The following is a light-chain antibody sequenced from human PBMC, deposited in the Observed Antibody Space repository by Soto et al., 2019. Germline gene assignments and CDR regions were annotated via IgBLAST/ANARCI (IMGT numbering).Light chain of an antibody. CDR3: SSYTTSNTRQIV. J-gene: IGLJ1*01. Sequence: QPVSVSGSPGQSITISCTGTSSDVGGYNYVSWYQHHPGKAPKLIIYDVTNRPSGVSNPFSGSKSGTTASLTISGLQPEDEADYYCSSYTTSNTRQIVFGTGTKLTVL. V-gene: IGLV2-14*03. CDR1: SSDVGGYNY. CDR2: DVT.